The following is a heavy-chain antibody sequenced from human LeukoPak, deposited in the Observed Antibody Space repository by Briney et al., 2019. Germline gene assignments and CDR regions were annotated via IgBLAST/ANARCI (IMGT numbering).Heavy chain of an antibody. CDR3: AKRGVVIRVILVGFHKEAYYFDS. Sequence: GGSLRLSCAVSGITLSNDGMSWVREAPGGGLEWGSGVSVSGGGTNYAKSAKGRFTISRDNPKNTLYLQMNSLRAEDTAVYFCAKRGVVIRVILVGFHKEAYYFDSWGQGALVTVSS. CDR1: GITLSNDG. CDR2: VSVSGGGT. V-gene: IGHV3-23*01. D-gene: IGHD3-22*01. J-gene: IGHJ4*02.